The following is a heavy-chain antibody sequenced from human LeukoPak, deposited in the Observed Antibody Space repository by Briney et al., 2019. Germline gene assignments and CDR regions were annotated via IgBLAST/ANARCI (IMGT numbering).Heavy chain of an antibody. CDR2: INHSGST. CDR3: ARDDRHSSYYFDY. D-gene: IGHD2-15*01. V-gene: IGHV4-34*01. CDR1: VGSFSGYY. Sequence: SETLSLTCAVYVGSFSGYYWSWIRQPPGKGLEWIGEINHSGSTNYNPSLKSRVTISVDTSKNQFSLKLSSVTAADTAVYYCARDDRHSSYYFDYWGQGTLVTVSS. J-gene: IGHJ4*02.